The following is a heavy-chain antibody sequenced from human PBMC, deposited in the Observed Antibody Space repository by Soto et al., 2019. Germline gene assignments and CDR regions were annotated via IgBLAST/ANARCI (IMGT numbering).Heavy chain of an antibody. CDR3: ARPERRTTVNTRGYYYYYYMDV. CDR1: GYTFTSYD. CDR2: MNPNSGNT. V-gene: IGHV1-8*01. J-gene: IGHJ6*03. D-gene: IGHD4-4*01. Sequence: ASVKVSCKASGYTFTSYDINWVRQATGQGLEWMGWMNPNSGNTGYAQKFQGRVTMTRNTSISTAYMELSSLRSEDTAVYYCARPERRTTVNTRGYYYYYYMDVWGKGTTVTVSS.